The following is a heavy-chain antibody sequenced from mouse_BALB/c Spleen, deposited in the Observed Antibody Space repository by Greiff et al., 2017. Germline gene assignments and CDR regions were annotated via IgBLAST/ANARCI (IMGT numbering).Heavy chain of an antibody. D-gene: IGHD1-1*01. V-gene: IGHV2-4-1*01. CDR3: ARNLIYYYGSSSSNLAY. CDR1: GFSLTSYG. J-gene: IGHJ3*01. Sequence: VKLQESGPGLVAPSQSLSITCTVSGFSLTSYGVHWVRQSPGKGLEWLGVIWSGGSTDYNAAFISRLSISKDNSKSQVFFKMNSLQADDTAIYYCARNLIYYYGSSSSNLAYWGQGTLVTVSA. CDR2: IWSGGST.